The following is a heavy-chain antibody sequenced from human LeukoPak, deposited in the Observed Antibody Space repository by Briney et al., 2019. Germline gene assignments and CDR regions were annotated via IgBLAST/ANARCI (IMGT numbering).Heavy chain of an antibody. V-gene: IGHV4-34*01. CDR1: GGSFSGYY. Sequence: PSETLSLTCAVYGGSFSGYYWSWIRQPPGKGLEWIGEINHSGSTNYNPSLKSRVTISVDTSKNQFSLKLSSVTAADTAVYYCARTRITMVRGVSKLNCYGMDVWGKGTTVTVSS. CDR2: INHSGST. D-gene: IGHD3-10*01. J-gene: IGHJ6*04. CDR3: ARTRITMVRGVSKLNCYGMDV.